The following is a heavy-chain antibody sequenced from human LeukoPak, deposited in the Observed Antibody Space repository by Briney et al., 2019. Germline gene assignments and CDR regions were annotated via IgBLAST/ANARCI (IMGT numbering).Heavy chain of an antibody. CDR1: GFTFSSYS. V-gene: IGHV3-21*06. Sequence: GGSLRLSCAASGFTFSSYSMNWVRQAPGKGLEWVSSISSSSTYIYYADSGKGRFTISRDNAKNSLYLQMNSLRAEDTAVYFCARDDTAAASDYWGQGTLVTVSS. CDR2: ISSSSTYI. D-gene: IGHD6-13*01. J-gene: IGHJ4*02. CDR3: ARDDTAAASDY.